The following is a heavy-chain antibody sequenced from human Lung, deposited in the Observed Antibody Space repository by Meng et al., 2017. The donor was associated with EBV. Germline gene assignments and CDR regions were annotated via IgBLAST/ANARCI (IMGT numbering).Heavy chain of an antibody. Sequence: QGQGQGSLPVLVKPSETLALTCTVSGGSISSYCWSWIRQPPGKGLEWIGYIYYSGSTNYNPSLKSRVTISVDTSKNQFSLKLSSVTAADTAVYYCASSSGWYDEYYFDYWGQGTLVTVSS. CDR1: GGSISSYC. J-gene: IGHJ4*02. CDR3: ASSSGWYDEYYFDY. CDR2: IYYSGST. V-gene: IGHV4-59*01. D-gene: IGHD6-19*01.